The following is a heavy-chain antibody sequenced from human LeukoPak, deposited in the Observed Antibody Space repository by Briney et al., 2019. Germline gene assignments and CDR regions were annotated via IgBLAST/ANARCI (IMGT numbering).Heavy chain of an antibody. Sequence: ASVTVSCKVSGYTLTELSMHWVRQAPGKGLEWMGGFDPEDGETIYAQKFQGRVTMTEDTSTDTAYMELSSLRSEDTAVYYCATAPWELEKIEYFQHWGQGTLVTVSS. CDR1: GYTLTELS. CDR2: FDPEDGET. CDR3: ATAPWELEKIEYFQH. J-gene: IGHJ1*01. D-gene: IGHD1-26*01. V-gene: IGHV1-24*01.